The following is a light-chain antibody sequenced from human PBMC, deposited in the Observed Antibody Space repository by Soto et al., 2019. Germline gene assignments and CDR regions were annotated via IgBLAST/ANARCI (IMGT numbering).Light chain of an antibody. J-gene: IGKJ2*01. CDR1: QSISTN. V-gene: IGKV3-15*01. CDR2: VAS. CDR3: QQYNKWPPQYT. Sequence: DIVMTQSPATLSASPGERATLSCRASQSISTNLAWYQQRPGQPPRLLIYVASTRATGIPARFSGSGSGTEFTLTISSLQSEDFAVYYCQQYNKWPPQYTFGQGTKLEIK.